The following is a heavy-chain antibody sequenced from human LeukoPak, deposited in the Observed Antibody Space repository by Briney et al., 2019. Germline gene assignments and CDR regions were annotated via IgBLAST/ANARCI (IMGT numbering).Heavy chain of an antibody. Sequence: PGGSLRLSCAASGFTFSSYSMNWVRQAPGKGLEWVSSISSSSSYIYYADSVKGRFTISRDNAKNSLYLQMNSLRAEDTAVYYCARVYDSSGYYWDYYYYGMDVWGQGTTVTVSS. CDR2: ISSSSSYI. CDR3: ARVYDSSGYYWDYYYYGMDV. J-gene: IGHJ6*02. CDR1: GFTFSSYS. D-gene: IGHD3-22*01. V-gene: IGHV3-21*01.